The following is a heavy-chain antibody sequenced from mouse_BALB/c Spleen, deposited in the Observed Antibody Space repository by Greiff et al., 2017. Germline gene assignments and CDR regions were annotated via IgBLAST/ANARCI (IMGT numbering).Heavy chain of an antibody. V-gene: IGHV3-2*02. CDR2: ISYSGST. J-gene: IGHJ1*01. CDR1: GYSITSDYA. CDR3: AKYDYDGYWYFDV. Sequence: EVKLQESGPGLVKPSQSLSLTCTVTGYSITSDYAWNWIRQFPGNKLEWMGYISYSGSTSYNPSLKSRISITRDTSKNQFFLQLNSVTTEDTATYYCAKYDYDGYWYFDVWGAGTTVTVSS. D-gene: IGHD2-4*01.